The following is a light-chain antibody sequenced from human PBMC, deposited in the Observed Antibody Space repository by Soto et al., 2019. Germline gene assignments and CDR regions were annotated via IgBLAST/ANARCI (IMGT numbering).Light chain of an antibody. CDR2: DAS. Sequence: EIVMTQSPATLSVSPGERATLSCRASQSVSSNLAWYQQKPGQAPRLLIYDASTRATDIPARFSGSGSGTEFTLTISSLQFEDFALYYCQQYDDWPLTFGGGTKVEIK. CDR1: QSVSSN. CDR3: QQYDDWPLT. V-gene: IGKV3D-15*01. J-gene: IGKJ4*01.